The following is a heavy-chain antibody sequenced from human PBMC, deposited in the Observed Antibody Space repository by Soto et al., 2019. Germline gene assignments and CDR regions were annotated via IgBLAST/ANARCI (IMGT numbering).Heavy chain of an antibody. CDR3: ARDRDDYGSGNYYNRIAF. CDR1: GGIFSTYA. Sequence: QVQLVQSGAEVKKPGSSVKVSCKASGGIFSTYAISWLRQAPGQGLEWMGGIIPIFGTPNYAQRVQGRVTITADESTTTSYMELSRLKSEDTAVYYCARDRDDYGSGNYYNRIAFWGQGTLVTVSS. CDR2: IIPIFGTP. V-gene: IGHV1-69*01. D-gene: IGHD3-10*01. J-gene: IGHJ4*02.